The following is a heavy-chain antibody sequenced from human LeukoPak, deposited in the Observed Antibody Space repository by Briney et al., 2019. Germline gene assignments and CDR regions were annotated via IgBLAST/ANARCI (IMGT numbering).Heavy chain of an antibody. Sequence: SETLSLTCTVSGSSIGNYYWSWIRQPPGKGLEWIGEINHSGSTNYNPSLKSRVTISVDTSKNQFSLKLSPVTAADTAVYYCAKSSGWYIDAFDIWGQGTMVTVSS. D-gene: IGHD6-19*01. CDR3: AKSSGWYIDAFDI. J-gene: IGHJ3*02. CDR2: INHSGST. V-gene: IGHV4-34*01. CDR1: GSSIGNYY.